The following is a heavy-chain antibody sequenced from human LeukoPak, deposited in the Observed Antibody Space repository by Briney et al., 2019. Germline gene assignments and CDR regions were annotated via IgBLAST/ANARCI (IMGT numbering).Heavy chain of an antibody. D-gene: IGHD2-2*01. CDR2: IPYDGGYT. CDR1: GFTFSSYG. V-gene: IGHV3-30*18. J-gene: IGHJ4*02. Sequence: PGTSLRLSCAASGFTFSSYGMHWVRQAPGKGREWVAVIPYDGGYTYYADSVKGRVTIARDNSKNTVYLQMNSLRADDTAVYYCAKDHADIVVLPGAHIDFWGQGTLLAVSA. CDR3: AKDHADIVVLPGAHIDF.